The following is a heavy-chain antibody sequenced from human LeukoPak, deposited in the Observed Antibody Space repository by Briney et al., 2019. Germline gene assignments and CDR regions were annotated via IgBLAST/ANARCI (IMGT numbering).Heavy chain of an antibody. J-gene: IGHJ4*02. D-gene: IGHD3-22*01. Sequence: SETLSLTCSVSGGSISSGTYYWSWIRQSPGKGLEWIVYFHYTGNTYDNPSLKSRVTISVDTSKHQFALKLSSVTAADTAVYYCARSHYYDSSPHFFDYWGQGTLVTVS. V-gene: IGHV4-31*03. CDR2: FHYTGNT. CDR1: GGSISSGTYY. CDR3: ARSHYYDSSPHFFDY.